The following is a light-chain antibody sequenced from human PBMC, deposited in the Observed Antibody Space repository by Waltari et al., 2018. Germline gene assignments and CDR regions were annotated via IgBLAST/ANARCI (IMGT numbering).Light chain of an antibody. V-gene: IGKV1-39*01. J-gene: IGKJ2*01. Sequence: DIEMTQSLSSLSASVGDRINITCRASHDVGKYLNWYQQRAGKAPKLLIYDASTLQTGVPPRFGGLGSGTDFTLTISSLQPGDFATYYCQQSYNIPRTFGQGTKVE. CDR2: DAS. CDR3: QQSYNIPRT. CDR1: HDVGKY.